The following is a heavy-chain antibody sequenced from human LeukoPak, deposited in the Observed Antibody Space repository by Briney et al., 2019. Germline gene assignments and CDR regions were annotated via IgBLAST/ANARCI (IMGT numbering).Heavy chain of an antibody. J-gene: IGHJ4*02. CDR2: ISSSSTI. Sequence: GGSLRLSCAASGFTFSSYSMNWVRQAPGKGLEWVSYISSSSTIYYADSVKGRFTISRDNAKNSLYLQMNSLRDEDTAVYYCASRGDGRPFDYWGQGTLVTVSS. CDR3: ASRGDGRPFDY. CDR1: GFTFSSYS. D-gene: IGHD2-15*01. V-gene: IGHV3-48*02.